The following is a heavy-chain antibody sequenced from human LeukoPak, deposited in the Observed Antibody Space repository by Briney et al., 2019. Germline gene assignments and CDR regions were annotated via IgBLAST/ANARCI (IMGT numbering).Heavy chain of an antibody. CDR3: ARGYADQWYDY. J-gene: IGHJ4*02. CDR1: GGSLNAYY. CDR2: IYISETT. Sequence: PSETLSLTCTLSGGSLNAYYWTWVRQPAGKGLEWIGRIYISETTNYNPSLKSRVTMSIDRSKHQFSLRLSSVTAADTATYYCARGYADQWYDYWGQGTLVTVSS. D-gene: IGHD4-17*01. V-gene: IGHV4-4*07.